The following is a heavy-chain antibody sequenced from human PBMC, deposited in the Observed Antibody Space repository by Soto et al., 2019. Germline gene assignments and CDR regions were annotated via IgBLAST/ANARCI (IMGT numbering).Heavy chain of an antibody. J-gene: IGHJ3*02. CDR3: ARDQGDSSAYHDDFDT. D-gene: IGHD3-22*01. Sequence: GGSLRLSCAASGFTVSSNYMSWVRQAPGKGLEWVSVIYSGGSTYYADSVKGRFTISRDNSRNTLYLQMNSLRAEDTAVYYCARDQGDSSAYHDDFDTWGQGTMVTVSS. CDR1: GFTVSSNY. CDR2: IYSGGST. V-gene: IGHV3-53*01.